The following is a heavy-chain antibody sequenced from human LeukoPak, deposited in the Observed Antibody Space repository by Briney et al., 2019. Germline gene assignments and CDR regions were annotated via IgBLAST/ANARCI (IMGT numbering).Heavy chain of an antibody. CDR2: IYHSGST. CDR3: ATKSPYYMDF. J-gene: IGHJ6*03. Sequence: SETLSLTCTVSGGSISSSSYYWGWIRQPPGKGLEWIGSIYHSGSTYYNPSLKSRVTISVDTSKNQFSLKLSSVTAADTAVYYCATKSPYYMDFWGKGTTVTVSS. CDR1: GGSISSSSYY. V-gene: IGHV4-39*07.